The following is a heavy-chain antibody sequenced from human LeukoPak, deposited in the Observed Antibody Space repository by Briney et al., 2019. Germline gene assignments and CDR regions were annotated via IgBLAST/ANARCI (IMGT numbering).Heavy chain of an antibody. D-gene: IGHD2-2*01. CDR2: INSDGSWT. Sequence: GGSLRLSCAASGNYWMHWVRQAPGKGLVWVSHINSDGSWTGYADSVKGRFTISKDNAKNTVYLQMNNLRAEDMAVYYCVSFYETYWGRGTLVTVSS. J-gene: IGHJ4*02. CDR1: GNYW. CDR3: VSFYETY. V-gene: IGHV3-74*01.